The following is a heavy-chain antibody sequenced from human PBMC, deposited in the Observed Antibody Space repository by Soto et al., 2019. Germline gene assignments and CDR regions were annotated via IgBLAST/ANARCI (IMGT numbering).Heavy chain of an antibody. CDR2: IIPIFGTA. J-gene: IGHJ4*02. V-gene: IGHV1-69*13. CDR1: GGTFSSYA. CDR3: ARDLSANYYDSSGRGDY. Sequence: ASVKVSCKASGGTFSSYAISWVRQAPGQGLEWMGGIIPIFGTANYAQKFQGRVTITADESTSTAYMELSSLRSEDTAVYYCARDLSANYYDSSGRGDYWGQGTLVTVSS. D-gene: IGHD3-22*01.